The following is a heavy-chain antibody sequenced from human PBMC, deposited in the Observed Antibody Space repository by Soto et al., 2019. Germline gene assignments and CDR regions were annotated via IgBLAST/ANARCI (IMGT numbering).Heavy chain of an antibody. J-gene: IGHJ6*02. CDR2: IWYDGSKT. D-gene: IGHD1-26*01. V-gene: IGHV3-33*01. CDR3: ARDGSSTHLHYGLDV. CDR1: GFSFNYYG. Sequence: QVQLVESGGGVVQPGTSLRLSCEASGFSFNYYGMHWVRQAPGKGLEWVAIIWYDGSKTDYVDSVQGRFTVSRDNSQNTVYLQMNSLRGDDTAIYYCARDGSSTHLHYGLDVWGRGTMVIVSS.